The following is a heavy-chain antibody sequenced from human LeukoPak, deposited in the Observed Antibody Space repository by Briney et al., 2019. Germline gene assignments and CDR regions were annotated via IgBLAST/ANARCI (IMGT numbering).Heavy chain of an antibody. J-gene: IGHJ4*02. CDR1: GFSLSTSGMC. CDR2: IDWDDDK. V-gene: IGHV2-70*11. CDR3: ARIHYYDSGGYYPLFDY. Sequence: SGPALVKPTQTLTLTCTFSGFSLSTSGMCVSWIRQPPGKALEWLARIDWDDDKYYSTSLKTRLTIPKDTSKNQVVLTMTNMDPEDTATYYCARIHYYDSGGYYPLFDYWGQGTLVTVSS. D-gene: IGHD3-22*01.